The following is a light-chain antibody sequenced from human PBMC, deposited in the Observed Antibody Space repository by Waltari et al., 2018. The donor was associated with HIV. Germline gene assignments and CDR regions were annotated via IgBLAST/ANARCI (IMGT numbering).Light chain of an antibody. CDR3: SSWDFSLSAWV. CDR2: RND. J-gene: IGLJ3*02. Sequence: QAGLPQPPSVSRDLRQAATLTCTGNTNNVGNQGAAWLQQPQGHPPKLLYYRNDHRPPGISERFSASRSGNTAALTITGLQPEDEAYYYCSSWDFSLSAWVFGGVTKLTVL. CDR1: TNNVGNQG. V-gene: IGLV10-54*01.